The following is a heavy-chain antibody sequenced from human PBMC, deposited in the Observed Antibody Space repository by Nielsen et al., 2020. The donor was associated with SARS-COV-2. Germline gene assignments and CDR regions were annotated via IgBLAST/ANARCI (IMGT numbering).Heavy chain of an antibody. CDR2: ISYDGSNK. CDR1: GFTFSSYG. J-gene: IGHJ4*02. D-gene: IGHD6-13*01. V-gene: IGHV3-30*18. Sequence: GGSLRLSCAASGFTFSSYGMHWVRQAPGKGLEWVAVISYDGSNKYYADSVKGRFTISRDNSKNTLYLQMNSLRAEDTAVYYCAKDRAAAAWWGGPFDYWGQGTLVTSPQ. CDR3: AKDRAAAAWWGGPFDY.